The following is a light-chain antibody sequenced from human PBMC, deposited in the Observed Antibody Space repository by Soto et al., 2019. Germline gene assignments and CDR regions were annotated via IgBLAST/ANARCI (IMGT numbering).Light chain of an antibody. CDR1: QSVSSRF. CDR3: QKYGDSFA. V-gene: IGKV3-20*01. Sequence: EIVLTQSPGTLSLSPGERATLSCRASQSVSSRFLAWYQHKPGQGPRLLIYGTSSRATGIPDRSSGSGSGTDFTLTISRLEPEDFALYFCQKYGDSFAFGPGTKVDIK. J-gene: IGKJ3*01. CDR2: GTS.